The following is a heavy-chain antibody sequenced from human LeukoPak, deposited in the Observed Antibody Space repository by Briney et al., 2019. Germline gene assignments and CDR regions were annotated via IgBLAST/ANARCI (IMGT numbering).Heavy chain of an antibody. D-gene: IGHD2/OR15-2a*01. CDR3: ARGHSRDTPG. J-gene: IGHJ4*02. Sequence: PGGSLRLSCAASGFTVSSNYMNWVRQAPGKGLEWVSVIYTDGSTYYADSVRGRFTISRDSSKNTLYLQMISLRGEDTAIYYCARGHSRDTPGWGQGTLVTVSS. CDR1: GFTVSSNY. CDR2: IYTDGST. V-gene: IGHV3-66*01.